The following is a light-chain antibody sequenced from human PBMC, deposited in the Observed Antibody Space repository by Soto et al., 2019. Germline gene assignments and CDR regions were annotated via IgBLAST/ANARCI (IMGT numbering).Light chain of an antibody. CDR1: QSVNSN. J-gene: IGKJ5*01. V-gene: IGKV3-11*01. CDR2: GAY. Sequence: EIVMTQSPATLSVSPGERATLSCRASQSVNSNLAWYQQKPGQAPRLLIYGAYSRATGIPARFSGSGSGTDFTLTISSLEPEDFAVYYCQQRSNLITFGQGTRLEI. CDR3: QQRSNLIT.